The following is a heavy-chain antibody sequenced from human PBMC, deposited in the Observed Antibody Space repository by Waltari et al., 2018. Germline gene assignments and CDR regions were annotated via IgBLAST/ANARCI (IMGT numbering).Heavy chain of an antibody. Sequence: QVQLVQSGSAVKKPGSSVKVSCKASGGTFGSYAVSWVRQAPGQGLEWVGGIKPVLGTTSYAQKFQDRVTLIADDSSSTVYMELSSLKSDDTAVYYCARDRHFSDGGAYYESGLWGRGTLVTVSS. J-gene: IGHJ2*01. D-gene: IGHD2-21*01. CDR3: ARDRHFSDGGAYYESGL. V-gene: IGHV1-69*13. CDR2: IKPVLGTT. CDR1: GGTFGSYA.